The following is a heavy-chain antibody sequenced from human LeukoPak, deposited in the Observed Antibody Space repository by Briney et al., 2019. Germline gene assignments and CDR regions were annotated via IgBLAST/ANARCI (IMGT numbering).Heavy chain of an antibody. J-gene: IGHJ4*02. Sequence: HPGGSLRLSCAASGFTFDDYAMHWVRQAPGKGLEWVSLISGDGGSTYYADSVKGRFTISRDNSQNTLYLQMNSLGADDTAVYYCAKVATWTYFDSWGQGTLVTVSS. V-gene: IGHV3-43*02. CDR1: GFTFDDYA. CDR3: AKVATWTYFDS. D-gene: IGHD3/OR15-3a*01. CDR2: ISGDGGST.